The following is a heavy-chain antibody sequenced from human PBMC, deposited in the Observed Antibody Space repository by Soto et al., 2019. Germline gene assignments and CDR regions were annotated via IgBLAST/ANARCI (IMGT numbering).Heavy chain of an antibody. J-gene: IGHJ4*02. Sequence: VAVTWYDGSNKYYADSVKGRFTISRDNSKNTVYLQMNRLRVEDPAVYYCAREGGGTIVEYSSSTPFDFWGQGTLVTVSS. CDR2: TWYDGSNK. D-gene: IGHD6-6*01. V-gene: IGHV3-33*01. CDR3: AREGGGTIVEYSSSTPFDF.